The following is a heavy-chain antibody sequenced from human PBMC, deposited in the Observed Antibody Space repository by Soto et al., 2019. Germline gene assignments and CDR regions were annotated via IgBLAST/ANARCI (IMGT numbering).Heavy chain of an antibody. Sequence: GGSLRLSCAASGFTINRDALSWGRQAPGKGLEWVAAINDRGDTTHYADSVKGRFTISRDTSKNTLYLQMNTLRAEDTAVYYCAKDKPGTTSFDYWGRGTLVTVSS. J-gene: IGHJ4*02. CDR1: GFTINRDA. V-gene: IGHV3-23*01. CDR2: INDRGDTT. D-gene: IGHD1-1*01. CDR3: AKDKPGTTSFDY.